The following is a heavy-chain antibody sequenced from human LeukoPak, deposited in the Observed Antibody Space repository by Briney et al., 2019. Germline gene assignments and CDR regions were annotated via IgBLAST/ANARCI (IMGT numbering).Heavy chain of an antibody. Sequence: GGSLRLSCAASGFTLSSIWMHWVRQAPGKGLVWVSRINNDGSSTSYADSVKGRFTISRDNAKDTLFLQMNSLRAEDTAVYYCVKYSSGWNWGQGTLVTVSS. CDR3: VKYSSGWN. V-gene: IGHV3-74*01. J-gene: IGHJ4*02. CDR2: INNDGSST. D-gene: IGHD6-19*01. CDR1: GFTLSSIW.